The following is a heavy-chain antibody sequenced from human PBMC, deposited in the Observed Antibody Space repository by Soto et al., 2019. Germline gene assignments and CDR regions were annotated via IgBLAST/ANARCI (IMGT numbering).Heavy chain of an antibody. CDR3: TRDFFTVTTADY. J-gene: IGHJ4*02. D-gene: IGHD4-17*01. Sequence: SLRLSCTASGFTFSTYWMHWVRQAPGKGLVWVSGIKSDGSDRRYADSVKGRFTISRDNAKNTLYLQMNSLRAEDTAVYYCTRDFFTVTTADYWGQGTLVTVSS. CDR1: GFTFSTYW. CDR2: IKSDGSDR. V-gene: IGHV3-74*01.